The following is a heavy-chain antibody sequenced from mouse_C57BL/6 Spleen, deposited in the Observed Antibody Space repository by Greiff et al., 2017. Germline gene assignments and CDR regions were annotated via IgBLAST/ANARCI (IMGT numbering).Heavy chain of an antibody. CDR2: IDPEDGET. V-gene: IGHV14-2*01. Sequence: DVHLVESGAELVKPGASVKLSCTASGFNIKDYYMHWVKQRTEQGLEWIGRIDPEDGETKYAPKFQGKATRTADTSSNTAYLQLSSLTSEDTAVYYWARWELVAHFDYWGQGTTLTVSS. D-gene: IGHD1-1*01. CDR1: GFNIKDYY. CDR3: ARWELVAHFDY. J-gene: IGHJ2*01.